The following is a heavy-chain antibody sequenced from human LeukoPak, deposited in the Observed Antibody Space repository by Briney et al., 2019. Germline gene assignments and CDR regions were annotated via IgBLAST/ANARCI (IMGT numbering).Heavy chain of an antibody. CDR1: GFTFSSYA. CDR3: AKQLGAYYYYGMDV. V-gene: IGHV3-23*01. D-gene: IGHD3-16*01. J-gene: IGHJ6*02. Sequence: PGGSLRLSCAASGFTFSSYAMSWVRQAPGKGLEWVSAISGSGGSTYYADSVKGRFTISRDNSKNTLYLQMNSLRAEDTAVYYCAKQLGAYYYYGMDVWGQGTTVTVSS. CDR2: ISGSGGST.